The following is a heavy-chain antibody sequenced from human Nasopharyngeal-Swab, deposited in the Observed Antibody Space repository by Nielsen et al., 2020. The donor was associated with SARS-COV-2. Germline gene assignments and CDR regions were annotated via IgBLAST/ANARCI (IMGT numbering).Heavy chain of an antibody. CDR1: DGSISSYS. V-gene: IGHV4-59*01. Sequence: SETLSLTCTVPDGSISSYSWSWIRQPPGKGLDWIGYIYYSGSTNYNPSLKSRVTISASTSKNQFSLKLSSVTAADTAVYYCARTQRYYDSSGYYYYYLDVWGKGTTVTVSS. D-gene: IGHD3-22*01. CDR3: ARTQRYYDSSGYYYYYLDV. J-gene: IGHJ6*03. CDR2: IYYSGST.